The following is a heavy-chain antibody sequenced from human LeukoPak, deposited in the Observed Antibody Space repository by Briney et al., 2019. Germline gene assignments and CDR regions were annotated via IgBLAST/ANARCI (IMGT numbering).Heavy chain of an antibody. V-gene: IGHV4-39*01. J-gene: IGHJ5*02. CDR3: ARHFQVVDFWLDP. CDR1: GGSINSDTYY. D-gene: IGHD3-3*01. Sequence: PSETLSLTCTVSGGSINSDTYYWGWIRQPPGRGLEWIGSIYYSGSTYYNPSLKSRVSISVDTSKTQFSLKLSSVTAADTAVYYCARHFQVVDFWLDPWGQGTLVTVSS. CDR2: IYYSGST.